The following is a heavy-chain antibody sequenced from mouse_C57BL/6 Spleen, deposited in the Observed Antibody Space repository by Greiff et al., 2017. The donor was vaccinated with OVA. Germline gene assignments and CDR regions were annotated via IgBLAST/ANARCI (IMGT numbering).Heavy chain of an antibody. Sequence: EVQLQQSGPELVKPGASVKIPCKASGYTFTDYNMDWVKQSHGKSLEWIGDINPNNGGTIYNQKFKGKATLTVDKSSSTAYMELRSLTSEDTAVYYCARKDDYDYDDWYFDVWGTGTTVTVSS. V-gene: IGHV1-18*01. D-gene: IGHD2-4*01. CDR3: ARKDDYDYDDWYFDV. CDR2: INPNNGGT. J-gene: IGHJ1*03. CDR1: GYTFTDYN.